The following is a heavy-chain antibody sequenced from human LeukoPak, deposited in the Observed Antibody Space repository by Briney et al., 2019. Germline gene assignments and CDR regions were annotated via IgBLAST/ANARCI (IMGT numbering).Heavy chain of an antibody. CDR3: ARVPGTGSYWYFDL. D-gene: IGHD1-14*01. CDR1: GFTVSSNY. CDR2: IYSGGNT. V-gene: IGHV3-53*01. Sequence: GGSLRLSCAASGFTVSSNYMSWVRQAPGKGLEWVSVIYSGGNTYYADSVKGRFTISRDNSKNTLYLQMNTLRADDTAVYYCARVPGTGSYWYFDLWGRGTLVTVSS. J-gene: IGHJ2*01.